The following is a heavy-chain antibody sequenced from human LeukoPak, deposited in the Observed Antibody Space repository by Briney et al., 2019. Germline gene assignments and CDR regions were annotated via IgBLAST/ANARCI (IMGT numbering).Heavy chain of an antibody. J-gene: IGHJ4*02. V-gene: IGHV3-23*01. D-gene: IGHD3-9*01. CDR2: ISGSGGST. CDR1: GFTSSSYA. CDR3: AKDSNVLRYFDYFDY. Sequence: PGGSLRLSCAASGFTSSSYAMSWVRQAPGKGLEWASAISGSGGSTYYADSVKGRFTISRDNSKNTLYLQMNSLRAEDTAVYYCAKDSNVLRYFDYFDYWGQGTLVTVSS.